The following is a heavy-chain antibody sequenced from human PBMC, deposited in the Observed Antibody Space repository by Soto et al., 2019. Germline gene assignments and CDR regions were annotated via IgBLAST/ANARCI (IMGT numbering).Heavy chain of an antibody. D-gene: IGHD2-2*02. J-gene: IGHJ6*02. CDR2: IYPGDSDT. V-gene: IGHV5-51*01. CDR3: ARAKTPGVPAAIRYGMDV. Sequence: GESLKISCKGSGYSFTSYWIGWVRQMPGKGLEWMGIIYPGDSDTRYSPSFQGQVTISADKSISTAYLQWSSLKASDTAMYYCARAKTPGVPAAIRYGMDVWGQGTTVTGSS. CDR1: GYSFTSYW.